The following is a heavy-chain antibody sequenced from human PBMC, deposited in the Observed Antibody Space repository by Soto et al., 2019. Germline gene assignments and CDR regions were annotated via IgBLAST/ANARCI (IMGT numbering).Heavy chain of an antibody. V-gene: IGHV3-30-3*01. D-gene: IGHD2-15*01. CDR3: ARDEGGIVVQVAAPFDY. CDR2: ISHDGGNK. CDR1: GFTFSNYA. Sequence: QVQLVESGGGVVQPGRSLRLSCAASGFTFSNYAMHWVRQAPGKGLEWVALISHDGGNKNYADSVKGRFIISRDDSKNTLFLEMNSLRPEDTALYYCARDEGGIVVQVAAPFDYWGKGTLLTVSS. J-gene: IGHJ4*02.